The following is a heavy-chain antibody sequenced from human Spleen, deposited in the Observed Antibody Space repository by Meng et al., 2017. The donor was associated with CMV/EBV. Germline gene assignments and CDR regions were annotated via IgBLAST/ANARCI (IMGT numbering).Heavy chain of an antibody. CDR1: SFRGYY. Sequence: SFRGYYCSSLRPPPVPRLSWIGALTHRRRPTSPPSLKSPLTLSVAPSKNQFSLKLSSVTAADTAVYYCARGHRGTMIVVVRPHFDYWGQGTLVTVSS. CDR2: LTHRRRP. J-gene: IGHJ4*02. D-gene: IGHD3-22*01. CDR3: ARGHRGTMIVVVRPHFDY. V-gene: IGHV4-34*01.